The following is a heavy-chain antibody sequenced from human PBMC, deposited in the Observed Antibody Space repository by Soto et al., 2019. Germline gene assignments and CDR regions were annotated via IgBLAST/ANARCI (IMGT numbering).Heavy chain of an antibody. CDR1: GYTVTDYY. Sequence: ASVKVSCKASGYTVTDYYMHWVRQAPGQGLEWMGWINPNSGGTNYAQKFQGRVTMTRDTSISTAYTELNRLRSDDTDVYYCARDQSPSSGWPGMDVWGQGTMVTVSS. D-gene: IGHD6-19*01. CDR3: ARDQSPSSGWPGMDV. J-gene: IGHJ6*02. CDR2: INPNSGGT. V-gene: IGHV1-2*02.